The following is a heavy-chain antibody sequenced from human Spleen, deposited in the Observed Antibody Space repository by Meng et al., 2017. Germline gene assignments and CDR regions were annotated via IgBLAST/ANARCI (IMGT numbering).Heavy chain of an antibody. Sequence: GESLKISCAASGFTFSSYSMNWVRQAPGKGLEWVSSISSSSSYIYYADSVKGRFTISRDNAKNSLYLQMNSLRAEDTAVYYCASGPGYCSGGSCYYYYGMDVWGQGNTVNGAS. CDR1: GFTFSSYS. CDR3: ASGPGYCSGGSCYYYYGMDV. V-gene: IGHV3-21*01. D-gene: IGHD2-15*01. CDR2: ISSSSSYI. J-gene: IGHJ6*02.